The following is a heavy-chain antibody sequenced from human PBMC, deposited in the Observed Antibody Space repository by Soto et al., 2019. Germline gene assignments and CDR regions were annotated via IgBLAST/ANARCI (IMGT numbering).Heavy chain of an antibody. Sequence: ASVKVSCKASGYTFTSYGISWVRQAPGQGLEWMGWISAYNGNTNYAQKLQGRVTMTPDTSTSTAYMELRSLRSDDTAVYYCARDGESRQLVPIYYYYGMDVWGQGTTVTVSS. CDR1: GYTFTSYG. CDR2: ISAYNGNT. D-gene: IGHD6-6*01. CDR3: ARDGESRQLVPIYYYYGMDV. J-gene: IGHJ6*02. V-gene: IGHV1-18*01.